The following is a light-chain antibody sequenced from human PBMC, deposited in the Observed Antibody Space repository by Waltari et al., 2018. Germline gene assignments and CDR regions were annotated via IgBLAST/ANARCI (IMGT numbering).Light chain of an antibody. CDR1: SSDLGNYNH. CDR2: EVY. J-gene: IGLJ3*02. V-gene: IGLV2-14*01. CDR3: SSYTNSSTWV. Sequence: QSALTQPASVSESPGQSVTISCTGTSSDLGNYNHFSWYQQHPGKAPKLIIFEVYDRPSGVSDRFSASKSANTASLTISGLQAEDEADYYCSSYTNSSTWVFGGGTSLTVL.